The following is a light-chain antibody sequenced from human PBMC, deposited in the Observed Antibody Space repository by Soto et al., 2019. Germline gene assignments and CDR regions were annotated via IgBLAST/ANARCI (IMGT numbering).Light chain of an antibody. CDR1: SSDVGSYNL. CDR2: EVS. V-gene: IGLV2-23*02. CDR3: CSYAGSSTFV. Sequence: QSVLTQPASVSGSPGQSITISCTGTSSDVGSYNLVSWYQQHPGKAPKLMIYEVSKRPSGVSNRFSGSKSGNTASLTISGLQAEYEADYYCCSYAGSSTFVFGGGTKMTVL. J-gene: IGLJ2*01.